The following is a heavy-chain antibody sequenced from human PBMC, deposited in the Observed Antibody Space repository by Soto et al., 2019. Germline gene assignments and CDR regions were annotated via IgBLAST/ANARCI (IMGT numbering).Heavy chain of an antibody. D-gene: IGHD6-13*01. J-gene: IGHJ5*02. CDR3: AQDVAAASWFDP. CDR2: ISYDGSNK. CDR1: GFTFSSYG. V-gene: IGHV3-30*18. Sequence: GGSLRLSCAASGFTFSSYGMHWVRQAPGKGLEWVAVISYDGSNKYYADSVKGRFTISRDNSKNTLYLQMNSLRAEDTAVYYCAQDVAAASWFDPWGQGTLVTVSS.